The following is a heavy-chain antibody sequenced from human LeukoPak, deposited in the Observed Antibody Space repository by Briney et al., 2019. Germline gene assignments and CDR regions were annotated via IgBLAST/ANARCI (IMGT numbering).Heavy chain of an antibody. V-gene: IGHV1-2*02. CDR3: ARGTMNLEN. D-gene: IGHD3-22*01. CDR1: GYSFTVYY. CDR2: INPYSGDS. J-gene: IGHJ4*02. Sequence: ASVKVSRKASGYSFTVYYIHWVRQAPGQGLEWMGWINPYSGDSVYSQKFQGRVTMTRDTSINIAYMELRRLTSDDTAVYYCARGTMNLENWGQGTLVAVSS.